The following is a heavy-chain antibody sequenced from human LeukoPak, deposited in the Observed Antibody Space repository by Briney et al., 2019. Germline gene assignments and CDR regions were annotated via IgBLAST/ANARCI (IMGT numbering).Heavy chain of an antibody. D-gene: IGHD6-6*01. J-gene: IGHJ4*02. CDR2: IKQDSSER. V-gene: IGHV3-7*01. CDR1: GFTFSNFW. Sequence: GGSLRLSCVVSGFTFSNFWMTWVRQAPGKGLEWVANIKQDSSERNYVDSVKGRFTTSRDNAKNSLYLQLSALRAEDTAVYYCARVLDNSSSKYQAIAYWGQGTLVTVSS. CDR3: ARVLDNSSSKYQAIAY.